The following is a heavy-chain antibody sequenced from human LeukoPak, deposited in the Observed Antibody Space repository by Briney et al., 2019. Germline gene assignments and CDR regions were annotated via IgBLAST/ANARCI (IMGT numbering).Heavy chain of an antibody. D-gene: IGHD6-6*01. Sequence: ASVKVSCKASGYTFTSHDINWVRQATGQGLEWMGWMSPNSGDTGYAQKFQGRVTITADESTSTAYMELSSLRSEDTAVYYCVPYSSSSGYYYGMDVWGQGTTVTVSS. V-gene: IGHV1-8*01. CDR3: VPYSSSSGYYYGMDV. J-gene: IGHJ6*02. CDR1: GYTFTSHD. CDR2: MSPNSGDT.